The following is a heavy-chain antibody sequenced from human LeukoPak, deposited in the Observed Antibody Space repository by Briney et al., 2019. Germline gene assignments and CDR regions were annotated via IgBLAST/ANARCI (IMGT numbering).Heavy chain of an antibody. J-gene: IGHJ4*02. D-gene: IGHD3-10*01. Sequence: ASVKVSCKASGYTFTKYDFSWVRQAPGQGLEWMGWISGYNGNTNYAQKLQGRVTMTMDTSTSTAYMELRSLRSDDTAVYYCARDYASGSWYCDHWGGRTVVRVSS. CDR2: ISGYNGNT. V-gene: IGHV1-18*01. CDR1: GYTFTKYD. CDR3: ARDYASGSWYCDH.